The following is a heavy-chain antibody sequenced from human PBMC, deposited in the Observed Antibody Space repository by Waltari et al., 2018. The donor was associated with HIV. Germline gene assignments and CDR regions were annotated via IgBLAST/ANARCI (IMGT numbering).Heavy chain of an antibody. CDR3: AGRSPARRLNWFDP. CDR2: IKQDGSEK. Sequence: EVQLVESGGGVVQPGGSLRRACAASGFAFGSYWMSWVRQAPGKGLEWVANIKQDGSEKYYVDSMKGRFTISRDNAKNSLYLQINSLRAEDTAVYYCAGRSPARRLNWFDPWGQGTLVIVSS. V-gene: IGHV3-7*01. J-gene: IGHJ5*02. D-gene: IGHD2-8*01. CDR1: GFAFGSYW.